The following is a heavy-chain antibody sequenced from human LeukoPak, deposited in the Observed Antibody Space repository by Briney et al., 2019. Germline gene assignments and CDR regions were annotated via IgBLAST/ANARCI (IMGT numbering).Heavy chain of an antibody. J-gene: IGHJ4*02. CDR1: GGSISSSNW. CDR2: IYYSGST. CDR3: ARCYYYDSSGYYWDYFDY. D-gene: IGHD3-22*01. V-gene: IGHV4-4*02. Sequence: PSETLSLTCAVSGGSISSSNWWSWVRQPPGKGLEWIGYIYYSGSTNYNPSLKSRVTISVDTSKNQFSLKLSSVTAADTAVYYCARCYYYDSSGYYWDYFDYWGQGTLVTVSS.